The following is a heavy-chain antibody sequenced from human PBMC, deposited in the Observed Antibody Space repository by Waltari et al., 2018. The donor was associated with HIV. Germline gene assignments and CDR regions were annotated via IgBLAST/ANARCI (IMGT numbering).Heavy chain of an antibody. CDR1: GGSFSVYY. J-gene: IGHJ4*02. Sequence: QVQLQQRGAGRLKPSETLSLTCAVYGGSFSVYYWTWIRQPPGKGLEWLGEINHSGSTNDNPSLKSRVTISVDTSKTQFSLKLRSVTAADTAVYYCARGRGYSYGYTFDYWGQGTLVTVSS. CDR2: INHSGST. CDR3: ARGRGYSYGYTFDY. V-gene: IGHV4-34*01. D-gene: IGHD5-18*01.